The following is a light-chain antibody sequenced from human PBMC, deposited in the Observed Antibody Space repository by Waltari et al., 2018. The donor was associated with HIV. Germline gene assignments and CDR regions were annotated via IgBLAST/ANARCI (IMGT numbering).Light chain of an antibody. CDR3: QSADTGGTRV. V-gene: IGLV3-25*03. CDR1: ALARQY. Sequence: SFELTQPPSVSVSPGQTARITYSGDALARQYVSWYQQKPGQAPGVVIYKDTERPSGIPERFSGSSSGTTVTLTINGVQAEDEADYYCQSADTGGTRVFGSGTKVTVL. J-gene: IGLJ1*01. CDR2: KDT.